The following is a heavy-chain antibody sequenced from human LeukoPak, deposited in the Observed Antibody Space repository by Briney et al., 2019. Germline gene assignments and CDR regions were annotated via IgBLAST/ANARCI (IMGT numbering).Heavy chain of an antibody. CDR3: ARDAYDSSGYSFDY. D-gene: IGHD3-22*01. CDR2: IYHSGKT. CDR1: GDSVSGRSYY. V-gene: IGHV4-39*07. J-gene: IGHJ4*02. Sequence: SETLSLTCTVSGDSVSGRSYYWGWIRQPPGKGLEWIGEIYHSGKTNYNPSLKSRVTISVDKSKNQISLKLSSVTAADTAVYYCARDAYDSSGYSFDYWGQGTLVTVSS.